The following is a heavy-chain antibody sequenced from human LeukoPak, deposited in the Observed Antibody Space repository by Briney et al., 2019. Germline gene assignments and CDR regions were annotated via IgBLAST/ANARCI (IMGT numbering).Heavy chain of an antibody. V-gene: IGHV1-2*02. CDR2: INPNSGGT. D-gene: IGHD6-6*01. J-gene: IGHJ4*02. CDR1: GYTFTGYY. Sequence: ASVKVSCKASGYTFTGYYMHWVRQAPGQGLEWMGWINPNSGGTSYAQKFQGRVTMTRDTSISTAYMELSRLRSDDTAVYYCARDVAAARPTDYWGQGTLVTVSS. CDR3: ARDVAAARPTDY.